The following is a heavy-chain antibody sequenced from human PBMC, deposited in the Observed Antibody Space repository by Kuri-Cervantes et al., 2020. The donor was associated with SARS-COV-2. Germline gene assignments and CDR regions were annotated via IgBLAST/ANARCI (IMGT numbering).Heavy chain of an antibody. CDR2: IIPILGIA. CDR3: ARRSPTTVTDY. CDR1: GGTFSSYA. Sequence: SVKVSCKASGGTFSSYAISWVRQAPGQGLEWMGRIIPILGIANYAQKFQGRVTMTTDTSASIAYMELRSLRSDDTAVYYCARRSPTTVTDYWGQGTLVTVSS. V-gene: IGHV1-69*04. J-gene: IGHJ4*02. D-gene: IGHD4-17*01.